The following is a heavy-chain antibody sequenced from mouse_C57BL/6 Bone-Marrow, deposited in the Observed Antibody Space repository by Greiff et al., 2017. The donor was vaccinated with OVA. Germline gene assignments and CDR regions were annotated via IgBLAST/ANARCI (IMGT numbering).Heavy chain of an antibody. CDR1: GYTFTDYY. CDR2: IYPGSGNI. D-gene: IGHD2-2*01. Sequence: QVQLKESGAELVRPGASVKLSCKASGYTFTDYYISWVKQRPGQGLEWIARIYPGSGNIYYNEKFKGKATLTAEKSSSTAYMQLSSLTSDDSAVYFCAGSERLRDYFDYWGQGTTLTVSS. CDR3: AGSERLRDYFDY. J-gene: IGHJ2*01. V-gene: IGHV1-76*01.